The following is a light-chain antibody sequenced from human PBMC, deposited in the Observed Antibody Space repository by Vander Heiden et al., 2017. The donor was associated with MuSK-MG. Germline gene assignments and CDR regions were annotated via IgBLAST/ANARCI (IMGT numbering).Light chain of an antibody. CDR3: QQWNSTPRT. CDR1: QSISSY. J-gene: IGKJ1*01. Sequence: DIQMTQSPSFLSASVGDRVTITCRASQSISSYLNWYQQKPGKAPKLLIYAASILRSGVPSRFSGSGSATDFTLTISRLQPEDFATYYCQQWNSTPRTFGQGTKVEIK. CDR2: AAS. V-gene: IGKV1-39*01.